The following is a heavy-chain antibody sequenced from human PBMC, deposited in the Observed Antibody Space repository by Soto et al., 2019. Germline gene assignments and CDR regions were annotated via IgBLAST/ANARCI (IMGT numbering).Heavy chain of an antibody. Sequence: GESLKISCQGSGYSFTSYWISWVRQMPGKGLEWMGRIDPSDSYTNYSPSFQGHVTISADKSISTAYLQWSSLKASDTAMYYCARHRYSSSWTLDYYFDYWGQGTLVTVSS. D-gene: IGHD6-13*01. CDR1: GYSFTSYW. CDR3: ARHRYSSSWTLDYYFDY. CDR2: IDPSDSYT. J-gene: IGHJ4*02. V-gene: IGHV5-10-1*01.